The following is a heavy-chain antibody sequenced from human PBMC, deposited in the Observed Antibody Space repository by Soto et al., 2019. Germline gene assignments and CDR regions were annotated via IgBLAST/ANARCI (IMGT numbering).Heavy chain of an antibody. D-gene: IGHD3-22*01. CDR3: TTNYYDSSGYDNWFDP. CDR2: IRSKAYGGTT. Sequence: GGSLRLSCTASGFTFGDYAMSWFGQAPGKGLEWVGFIRSKAYGGTTEYAASVKGRFTISRDDSKSIAYLQMNSLKTEDTAVYYCTTNYYDSSGYDNWFDPWGQGT. CDR1: GFTFGDYA. J-gene: IGHJ5*02. V-gene: IGHV3-49*03.